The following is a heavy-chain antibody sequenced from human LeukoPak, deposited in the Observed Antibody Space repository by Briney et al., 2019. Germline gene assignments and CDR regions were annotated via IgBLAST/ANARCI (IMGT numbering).Heavy chain of an antibody. Sequence: GGSLRLSCTASGFTFGDYAMSWVRQAPGKGLEWVAHIKQDGSEKYYVDSVKGRFTISRDNAKNSLYLQMNSLRAEDTAVYYCAGSYYDFWSGYVCFDYWGQGTLVTVSS. CDR2: IKQDGSEK. CDR1: GFTFGDYA. V-gene: IGHV3-7*01. J-gene: IGHJ4*02. D-gene: IGHD3-3*01. CDR3: AGSYYDFWSGYVCFDY.